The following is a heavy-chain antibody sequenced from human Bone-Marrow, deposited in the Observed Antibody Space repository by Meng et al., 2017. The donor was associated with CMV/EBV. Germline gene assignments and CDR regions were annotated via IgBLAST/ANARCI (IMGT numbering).Heavy chain of an antibody. V-gene: IGHV4-31*11. CDR3: ARDPGWQYCSSTSCYRV. Sequence: SETLSLTCAVSGGSISSADYYWSWIRQPPGKGLEWIGYIYYSGNTYYNPSLKSRVTISVDTSKNQFSLKLSSVTAADTAVYYCARDPGWQYCSSTSCYRVWGQGTLVTVSS. CDR1: GGSISSADYY. D-gene: IGHD2-2*02. J-gene: IGHJ4*02. CDR2: IYYSGNT.